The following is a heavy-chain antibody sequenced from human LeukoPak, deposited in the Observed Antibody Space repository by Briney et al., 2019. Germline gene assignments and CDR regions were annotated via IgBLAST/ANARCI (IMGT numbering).Heavy chain of an antibody. D-gene: IGHD6-19*01. CDR2: TYYRSKWYN. V-gene: IGHV6-1*01. J-gene: IGHJ4*02. Sequence: SQTLSHTCVISRDSLSSNIAAWNWIRHSPSRGLEWLVRTYYRSKWYNDYAVSVKSRITINPDTSKKQFSLQLNSVTPEDTAVYYYARVGEPWLVFFDYWGQGTLVTVSS. CDR1: RDSLSSNIAA. CDR3: ARVGEPWLVFFDY.